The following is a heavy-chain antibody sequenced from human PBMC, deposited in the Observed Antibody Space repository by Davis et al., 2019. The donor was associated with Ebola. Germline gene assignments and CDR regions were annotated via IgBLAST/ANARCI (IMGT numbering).Heavy chain of an antibody. J-gene: IGHJ4*02. CDR3: ARDKGWERLGYFDY. V-gene: IGHV4-59*01. CDR1: GGSISSYY. Sequence: SETLSLTCTVSGGSISSYYWSWIRQPPGKGLEWIGYIYYSGSTNYNPSLKSRVTISVDTSKNQFSLKLSSVTAADTAVYYCARDKGWERLGYFDYWGQGTLVTVSS. D-gene: IGHD1-26*01. CDR2: IYYSGST.